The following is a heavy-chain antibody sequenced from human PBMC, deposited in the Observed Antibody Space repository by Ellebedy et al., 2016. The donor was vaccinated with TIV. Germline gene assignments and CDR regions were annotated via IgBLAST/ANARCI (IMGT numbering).Heavy chain of an antibody. Sequence: GESLKISCGASGFAFGAYAMHWVRQAPGKGLEEVATISHDGDDKQYADSVNGRFTISRDNYNNILYLQMNSLTVEDSAVYYCAKDHADIVRPVGYFDYWGQGTLVTVSS. CDR3: AKDHADIVRPVGYFDY. CDR2: ISHDGDDK. D-gene: IGHD2-15*01. V-gene: IGHV3-30*18. CDR1: GFAFGAYA. J-gene: IGHJ4*02.